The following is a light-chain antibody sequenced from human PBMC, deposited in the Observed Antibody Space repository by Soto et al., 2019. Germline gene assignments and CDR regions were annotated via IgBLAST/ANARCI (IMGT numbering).Light chain of an antibody. Sequence: EIVMTQSPATLSVSPGERATLSCRASQSFATNLAWYQQKPGQPPRLLIYGASTRATGIPARFSGSGSGTEFTLTISSLQSEDFAVYYCQQYNDWPPMYTFGQGTKLEIK. J-gene: IGKJ2*01. CDR3: QQYNDWPPMYT. V-gene: IGKV3-15*01. CDR2: GAS. CDR1: QSFATN.